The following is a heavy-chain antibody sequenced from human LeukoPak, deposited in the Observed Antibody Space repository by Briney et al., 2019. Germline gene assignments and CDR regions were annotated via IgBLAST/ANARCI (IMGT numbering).Heavy chain of an antibody. Sequence: PSETLSLTCAVYGGSFSGYYWSWIRQPPGKGLEWIGEINHSGSNNYNPSLKSRVTISVDTSKSQFSLKLSSVTAADTAVYYCAILPLSLWGHGTLVTVSS. CDR2: INHSGSN. J-gene: IGHJ4*01. V-gene: IGHV4-34*01. CDR3: AILPLSL. CDR1: GGSFSGYY.